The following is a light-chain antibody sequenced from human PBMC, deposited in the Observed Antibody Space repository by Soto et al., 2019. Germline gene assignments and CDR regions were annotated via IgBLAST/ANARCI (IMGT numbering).Light chain of an antibody. CDR1: QSVNSY. J-gene: IGKJ2*01. Sequence: EIVLTQSPATLSLSPGERATLSCTASQSVNSYLAWYQHRPGQAPRLLIYDTFNRATGVPARFSGSGSGTDFTFTISSLEPEDFAVYYCQHRTSRYTFGQGTK. CDR3: QHRTSRYT. CDR2: DTF. V-gene: IGKV3-11*01.